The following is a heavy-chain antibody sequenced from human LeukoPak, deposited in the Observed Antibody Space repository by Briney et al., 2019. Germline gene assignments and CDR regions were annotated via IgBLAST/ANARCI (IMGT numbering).Heavy chain of an antibody. Sequence: ASVKVSCKASGYTFTGYYMHWVRQAPGQGLEWMGRINPNSGGTNYAQKFQGRVTMTRDTSIGTAYMELSRLRSDDTAVYYCARDRDYYGSGEGDYWGQGTLVTVSS. J-gene: IGHJ4*02. V-gene: IGHV1-2*06. CDR3: ARDRDYYGSGEGDY. CDR1: GYTFTGYY. CDR2: INPNSGGT. D-gene: IGHD3-10*01.